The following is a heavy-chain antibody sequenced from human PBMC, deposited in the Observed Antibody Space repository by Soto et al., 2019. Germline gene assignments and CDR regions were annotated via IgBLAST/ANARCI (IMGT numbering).Heavy chain of an antibody. D-gene: IGHD1-1*01. V-gene: IGHV1-69*12. Sequence: QVQLVQSGAEVKKPGSSVKVSCKASGGTFSSYAISWVRQAPGQGLEWMGGIIPIFGTANYAQKFQGRVTITADESTCTAYLELSSLRSEDTAVYCCARDHRPAGTSCVSGMDVWGQGTTVTVS. CDR1: GGTFSSYA. CDR2: IIPIFGTA. J-gene: IGHJ6*02. CDR3: ARDHRPAGTSCVSGMDV.